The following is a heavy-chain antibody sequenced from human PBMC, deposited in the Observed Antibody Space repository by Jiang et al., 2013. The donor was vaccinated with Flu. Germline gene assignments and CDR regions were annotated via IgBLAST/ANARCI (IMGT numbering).Heavy chain of an antibody. V-gene: IGHV1-18*04. CDR3: ARESVSMVRGVVLYYSGLDV. CDR2: INVYNGNA. D-gene: IGHD3-10*01. Sequence: GAEVKKPGASVKVSCKASGYIFTNHGISWVRQAPGQGLEWMGWINVYNGNAKYAEKFQGRVTMTTDTSTSTAYMELRSLRSDDTAVYYCARESVSMVRGVVLYYSGLDVWGQGTTVTVSS. CDR1: GYIFTNHG. J-gene: IGHJ6*02.